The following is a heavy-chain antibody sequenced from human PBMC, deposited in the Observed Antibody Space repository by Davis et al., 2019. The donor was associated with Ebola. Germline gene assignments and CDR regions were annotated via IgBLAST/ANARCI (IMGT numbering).Heavy chain of an antibody. CDR1: GGSFSGYY. CDR3: ARLYSGPNKLDY. J-gene: IGHJ4*02. Sequence: MPSETLSLTCAVYGGSFSGYYWTWIRQPPGKGLEWIGESNGSGSTNYNPSLKSRVSISVDTSKKQFSLKLRSVTAADTAMYYCARLYSGPNKLDYWGQGTLVTVSS. D-gene: IGHD5-12*01. V-gene: IGHV4-34*01. CDR2: SNGSGST.